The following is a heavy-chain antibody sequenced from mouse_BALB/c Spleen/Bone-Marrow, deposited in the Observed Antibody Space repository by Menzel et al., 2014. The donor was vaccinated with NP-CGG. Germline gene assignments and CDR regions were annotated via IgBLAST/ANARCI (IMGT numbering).Heavy chain of an antibody. CDR3: ARGTGWYFDV. J-gene: IGHJ1*01. D-gene: IGHD4-1*01. V-gene: IGHV1-69*01. CDR1: GYTFTDYW. CDR2: IDTSDSYT. Sequence: VQLQQSGAELVMPGASVKMSCKASGYTFTDYWMHWVKQRPGQGLEWIGAIDTSDSYTSYNLKFKGKATLTVDESSSTAYMQLSSLTSEDSAVYYCARGTGWYFDVWGAGTTVTVSS.